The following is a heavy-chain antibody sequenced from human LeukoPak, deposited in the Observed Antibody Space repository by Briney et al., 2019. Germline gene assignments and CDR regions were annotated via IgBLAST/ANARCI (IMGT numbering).Heavy chain of an antibody. CDR2: ITTSSTYI. D-gene: IGHD6-19*01. CDR3: ARGKYGIGWCVL. Sequence: GGSLRDSRAASGFSFSSYSMSWVRQAPGKGLEWVSSITTSSTYISYADSVKGRFTISRDTAKISLYLQMNSLRAEVTAVYYCARGKYGIGWCVLWGQRTLVTVSS. V-gene: IGHV3-21*01. CDR1: GFSFSSYS. J-gene: IGHJ4*02.